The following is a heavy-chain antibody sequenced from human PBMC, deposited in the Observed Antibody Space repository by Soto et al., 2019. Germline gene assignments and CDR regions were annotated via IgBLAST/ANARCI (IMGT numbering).Heavy chain of an antibody. Sequence: PSETLSLTCTVSGGSISSYYWSWIRQPPGKGLEWIGYIYYSGSTNYNPSLKSRVTISVDTSKNQFSLKLSSVTAADTAVYYCARRQLRDGDFDYWSQGTLVTVSS. CDR2: IYYSGST. D-gene: IGHD2-8*01. CDR3: ARRQLRDGDFDY. V-gene: IGHV4-59*08. CDR1: GGSISSYY. J-gene: IGHJ4*02.